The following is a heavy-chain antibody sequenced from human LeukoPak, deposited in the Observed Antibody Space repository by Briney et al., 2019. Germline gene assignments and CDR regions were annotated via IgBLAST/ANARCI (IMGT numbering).Heavy chain of an antibody. V-gene: IGHV3-30*18. CDR2: ISYDGSNK. CDR3: AKDQDRTTDLMYYFDY. D-gene: IGHD1-1*01. CDR1: GFTFSSYG. Sequence: PGRSLRLSCAASGFTFSSYGMHWVRQAPGKGLEWVAVISYDGSNKYYADSVKGRFTISRDNPKNTLYLQMNSRRAEDTAVYYCAKDQDRTTDLMYYFDYWGQGTLVTVSS. J-gene: IGHJ4*02.